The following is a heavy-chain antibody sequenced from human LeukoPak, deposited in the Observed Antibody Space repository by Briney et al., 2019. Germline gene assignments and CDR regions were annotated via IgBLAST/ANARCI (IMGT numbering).Heavy chain of an antibody. V-gene: IGHV3-48*01. CDR2: ISSDSATK. CDR1: GFTFSNYN. D-gene: IGHD5-12*01. CDR3: ARGDSGSKD. J-gene: IGHJ4*02. Sequence: GGSLRLSCAASGFTFSNYNMNWVRQAPGKGLEWVSYISSDSATKYYADSVKGRLTISRDNAKDSLYLQMNSLRAEDAAVYYCARGDSGSKDWGQGTPVTVSS.